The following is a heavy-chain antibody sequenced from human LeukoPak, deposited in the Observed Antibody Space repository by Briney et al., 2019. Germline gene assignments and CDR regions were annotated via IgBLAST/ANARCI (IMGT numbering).Heavy chain of an antibody. V-gene: IGHV5-51*01. CDR1: GYNFRDYW. Sequence: GESLKISCKGSGYNFRDYWIAWVRQMPGKGLEWMGIIYPGDSDARYSPSFQGQVTFPADKSISTAYLQWSSLKASDAAIYYCARPPVLGASGYYYGLDVWGQGTTVTVSS. CDR2: IYPGDSDA. J-gene: IGHJ6*02. D-gene: IGHD3-16*01. CDR3: ARPPVLGASGYYYGLDV.